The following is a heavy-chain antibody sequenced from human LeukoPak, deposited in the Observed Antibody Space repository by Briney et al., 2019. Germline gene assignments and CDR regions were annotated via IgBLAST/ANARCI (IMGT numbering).Heavy chain of an antibody. J-gene: IGHJ5*02. V-gene: IGHV4-31*03. CDR1: GGSISSGGYY. Sequence: PSETLSLTCTVSGGSISSGGYYWSWIRQHPGKGLEWIGYIYYSGSTYYNPSLKSRVTISVDTSKNQFSLKLSSVTAADTAVYYCARVGRGSWFDPWGQGTLVTVSS. CDR3: ARVGRGSWFDP. D-gene: IGHD3-16*01. CDR2: IYYSGST.